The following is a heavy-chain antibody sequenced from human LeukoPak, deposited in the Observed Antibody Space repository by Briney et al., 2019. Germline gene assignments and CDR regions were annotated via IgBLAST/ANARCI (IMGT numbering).Heavy chain of an antibody. V-gene: IGHV4-61*08. CDR2: IYYSGST. D-gene: IGHD5-18*01. Sequence: SETLSLTCTVTGGSISSGGYYWSWIRQPPGKGLEWIGYIYYSGSTNYNPSLKSRVTISVDTSKNQFSLKLSSVTAADTAVYYCARARIQLWDFDYWGQGTLVTVSS. CDR3: ARARIQLWDFDY. J-gene: IGHJ4*02. CDR1: GGSISSGGYY.